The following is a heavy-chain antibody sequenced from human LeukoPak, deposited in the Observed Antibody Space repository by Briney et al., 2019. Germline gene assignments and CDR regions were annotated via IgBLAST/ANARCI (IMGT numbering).Heavy chain of an antibody. CDR1: GGTFSSYA. Sequence: SVKVSCKASGGTFSSYAINWVRQAPGQGLEWMGGIVPIFGTPNYAQKFQGRVTITADESTSTAYMELSSLRSEDTAVYYCARILYYYDSSGYYPGAFDIWGQGTMVTASS. J-gene: IGHJ3*02. CDR3: ARILYYYDSSGYYPGAFDI. CDR2: IVPIFGTP. V-gene: IGHV1-69*13. D-gene: IGHD3-22*01.